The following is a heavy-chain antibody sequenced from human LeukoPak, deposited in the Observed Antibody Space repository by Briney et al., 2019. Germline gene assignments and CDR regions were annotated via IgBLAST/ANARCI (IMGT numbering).Heavy chain of an antibody. V-gene: IGHV4-4*07. D-gene: IGHD5-12*01. CDR3: ARSEGIRGYSGYVRTFDI. CDR1: GGSISSYY. J-gene: IGHJ3*02. CDR2: IYTSGST. Sequence: SETLSLTCTVSGGSISSYYWSWIRQPAGKGLEWIGRIYTSGSTNYNPSLKSRVTMSVDTSENQFSLKLSSVTAADTAVYYCARSEGIRGYSGYVRTFDIWGQGTMVTVSS.